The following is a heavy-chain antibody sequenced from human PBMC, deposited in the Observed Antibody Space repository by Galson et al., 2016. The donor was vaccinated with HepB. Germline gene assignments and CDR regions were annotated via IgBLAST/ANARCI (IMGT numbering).Heavy chain of an antibody. CDR2: ISPYNGNT. D-gene: IGHD3-3*01. CDR3: ARDLGLHDFSSGYYYYYMDV. J-gene: IGHJ6*03. Sequence: SVKVSCKASGYTLTNYGITWVRQAPGQGLEWMGWISPYNGNTNYAQKLQGRVTMTTDTSTSTAYMELRSLRSEDTAADYCARDLGLHDFSSGYYYYYMDVWGRGTTVTVSS. CDR1: GYTLTNYG. V-gene: IGHV1-18*04.